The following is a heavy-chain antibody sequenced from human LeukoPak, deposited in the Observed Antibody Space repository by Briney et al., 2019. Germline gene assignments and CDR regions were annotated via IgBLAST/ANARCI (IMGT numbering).Heavy chain of an antibody. V-gene: IGHV1-46*01. CDR2: ISPIGGST. J-gene: IGHJ3*02. CDR1: GYTFTSNY. CDR3: ARAIRRANSGYYDSSGSVVNAFDI. Sequence: SVKVSCKAFGYTFTSNYMHWVRQAPGQGPEGMGVISPIGGSTTYAQKFQGRVTLTRDMSTSTDYLELSSLRSEDTAVYYCARAIRRANSGYYDSSGSVVNAFDIWGQGTMVTVSS. D-gene: IGHD3-22*01.